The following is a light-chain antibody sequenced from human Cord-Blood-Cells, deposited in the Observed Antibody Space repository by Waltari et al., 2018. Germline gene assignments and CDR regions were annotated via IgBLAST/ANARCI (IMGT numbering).Light chain of an antibody. CDR3: SSYTSSSTPVV. V-gene: IGLV2-14*03. CDR1: SSDGGGYNY. J-gene: IGLJ2*01. CDR2: DVS. Sequence: QSALTQPASVSGSPGQSITISCPGTSSDGGGYNYVSWYQQHPGKSPQLMIYDVSKRPSRLSNRFSGSKSGNTASLTISGLQAEDEADYYCSSYTSSSTPVVFGGGTKLTVL.